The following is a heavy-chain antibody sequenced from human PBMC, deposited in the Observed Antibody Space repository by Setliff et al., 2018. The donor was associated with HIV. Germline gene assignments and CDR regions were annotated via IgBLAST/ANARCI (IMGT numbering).Heavy chain of an antibody. D-gene: IGHD3-22*01. CDR1: GYTFTNYW. CDR2: IHPRDFDI. V-gene: IGHV5-51*01. CDR3: ARLDSSGYYRSFDV. Sequence: GESLKIACKASGYTFTNYWTAWVRQMPGKGLEWMGIIHPRDFDIKYSQSFQGQVTISADKSLSTAYLQWNSLKASDTALCYCARLDSSGYYRSFDVWGQGTMVTVSS. J-gene: IGHJ3*01.